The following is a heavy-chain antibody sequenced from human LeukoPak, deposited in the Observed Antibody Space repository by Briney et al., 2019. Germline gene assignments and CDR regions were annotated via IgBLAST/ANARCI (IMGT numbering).Heavy chain of an antibody. CDR2: IYPGDSDT. V-gene: IGHV5-51*01. D-gene: IGHD3-22*01. Sequence: GESLKISCKGSGYSFTSYWIGWVRQMPGKGLEWMGIIYPGDSDTRYSPSFQGQVTISADKSISTAYLQWSSLKASDTAMYYCAKGAGPITRLSSGYYPVDYWGQGTLVTVSS. CDR3: AKGAGPITRLSSGYYPVDY. CDR1: GYSFTSYW. J-gene: IGHJ4*02.